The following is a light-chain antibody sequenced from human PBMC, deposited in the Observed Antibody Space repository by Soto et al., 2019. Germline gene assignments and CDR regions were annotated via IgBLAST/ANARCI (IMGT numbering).Light chain of an antibody. CDR2: DVS. V-gene: IGLV2-14*01. CDR3: SSYTSSSTRV. Sequence: QSALTQPASVSGSPGQSITISCTGTSSDVGGYSYVSWYQQQPSKAPKLMIYDVSNGPSGVSNRFSGSKSGNTASLTISWRQAEDEADYYCSSYTSSSTRVLGTGTKLTVL. CDR1: SSDVGGYSY. J-gene: IGLJ1*01.